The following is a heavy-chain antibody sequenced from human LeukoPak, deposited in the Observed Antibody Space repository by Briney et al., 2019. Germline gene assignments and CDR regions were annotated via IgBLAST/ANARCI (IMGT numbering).Heavy chain of an antibody. CDR3: ARNLRDGYNWENWNWFDP. J-gene: IGHJ5*02. D-gene: IGHD5-24*01. V-gene: IGHV1-2*02. CDR2: INPNSGGT. CDR1: GYTFTGYY. Sequence: ASVKVSYKASGYTFTGYYMHWVRQAPGQGLEWMGWINPNSGGTNYAQKFQGRVTMTRDTSISTAYMELSRLRSDDTAVYYCARNLRDGYNWENWNWFDPWGQGTLVTVSS.